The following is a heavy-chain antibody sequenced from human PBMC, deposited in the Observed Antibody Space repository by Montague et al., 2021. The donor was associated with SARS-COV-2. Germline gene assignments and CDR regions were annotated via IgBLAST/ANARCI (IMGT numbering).Heavy chain of an antibody. CDR2: VYYNGDT. D-gene: IGHD6-13*01. CDR3: AGGWAFDP. J-gene: IGHJ3*01. Sequence: SETLSLTCTVFGGSTASHDWNWICLSPGKRPDLNGYVYYNGDTKNNPSPQRRVTISIDMSENQFSLRLNAVTAADTAVYFCAGGWAFDPWDQGRLVTVSS. V-gene: IGHV4-59*11. CDR1: GGSTASHD.